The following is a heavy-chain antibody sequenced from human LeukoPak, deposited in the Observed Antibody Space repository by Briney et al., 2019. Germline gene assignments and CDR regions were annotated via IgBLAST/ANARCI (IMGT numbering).Heavy chain of an antibody. CDR3: AKEVGTFTLDY. J-gene: IGHJ4*02. Sequence: GWSLRLSCAASGFSFSTYGMHWVRQAPGKGLEWVTVISYDGSDKYYADSVKGRFTISRDNSRNTLYLQMNSLRVEDTAVYYCAKEVGTFTLDYWGQGTLVTVSS. V-gene: IGHV3-30*18. D-gene: IGHD1-26*01. CDR2: ISYDGSDK. CDR1: GFSFSTYG.